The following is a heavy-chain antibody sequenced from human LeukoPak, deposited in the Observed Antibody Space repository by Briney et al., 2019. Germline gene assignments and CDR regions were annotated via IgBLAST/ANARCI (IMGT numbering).Heavy chain of an antibody. Sequence: GASVNVSCKASGGTFSSYAIAWVRQAPGQGLEWMGRITVLSGTTNYAQKFQDRVAITTDEPTSTAYMEVSGLTSEDTAVYYCATELRGYSFGYDSWGQGTLVTVS. D-gene: IGHD5-18*01. V-gene: IGHV1-69*05. CDR3: ATELRGYSFGYDS. CDR2: ITVLSGTT. CDR1: GGTFSSYA. J-gene: IGHJ5*01.